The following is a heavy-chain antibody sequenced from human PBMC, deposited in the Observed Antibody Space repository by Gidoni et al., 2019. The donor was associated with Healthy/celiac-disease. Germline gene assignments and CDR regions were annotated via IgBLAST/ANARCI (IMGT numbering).Heavy chain of an antibody. CDR3: ARAYAGSGSNWFDP. CDR1: GGSISSGSYY. J-gene: IGHJ5*02. V-gene: IGHV4-61*02. D-gene: IGHD3-10*01. Sequence: QVQLQESGPGLVKPSQTLSLTCTGAGGSISSGSYYWRWIRPPAGKGLEWIGRIYTSGSTNYNPSLKSRVTISVDTSKNQFSLKLSSVTAADTAVYYCARAYAGSGSNWFDPWGQGTLVTVSS. CDR2: IYTSGST.